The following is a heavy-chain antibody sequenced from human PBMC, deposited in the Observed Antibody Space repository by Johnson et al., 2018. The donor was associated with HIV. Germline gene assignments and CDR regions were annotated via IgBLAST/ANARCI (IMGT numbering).Heavy chain of an antibody. D-gene: IGHD1-26*01. Sequence: VQLVESGGGVVQPGRSLRLSCAASAVSGFSVSSNYINWVRQAPGKGLEWVSAISGSGGSTYYADSVKGRFTISRDNSKNTLYLQMNSLRAEDTAVYYCARVRAGRENAFDIWGQGTMVTVSS. V-gene: IGHV3-23*04. CDR2: ISGSGGST. CDR1: AVSGFSVSSNY. CDR3: ARVRAGRENAFDI. J-gene: IGHJ3*02.